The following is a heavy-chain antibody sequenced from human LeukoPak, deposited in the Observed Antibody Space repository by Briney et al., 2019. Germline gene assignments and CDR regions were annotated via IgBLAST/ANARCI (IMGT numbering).Heavy chain of an antibody. J-gene: IGHJ4*02. Sequence: PGRSLRLSCAASGFTFSSYGMHWVRQAPGKGLEWVAVISYDGSNKYYADSVKGRFTISRDNSKNTLYLQMNSLRAEDTAVYYCAKDAWWQQLVADYWGQGTLVTVSS. D-gene: IGHD6-13*01. CDR3: AKDAWWQQLVADY. CDR1: GFTFSSYG. CDR2: ISYDGSNK. V-gene: IGHV3-30*12.